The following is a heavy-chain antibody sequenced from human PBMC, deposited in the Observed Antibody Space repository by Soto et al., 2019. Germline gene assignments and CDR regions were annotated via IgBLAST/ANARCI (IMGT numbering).Heavy chain of an antibody. D-gene: IGHD3-22*01. CDR2: ISYDGSNK. J-gene: IGHJ6*02. Sequence: QVQLVESGGGVVQPGRSLRLSCAASGFTFSSYAMHWVRQAPGKGLEWVAVISYDGSNKYYADSVKGRFTISRDNSKNTLEPQRNSLRAEDTAVYYCARGDYYDSSGPPYGMDVWGQGTTVTVSS. CDR3: ARGDYYDSSGPPYGMDV. CDR1: GFTFSSYA. V-gene: IGHV3-30-3*01.